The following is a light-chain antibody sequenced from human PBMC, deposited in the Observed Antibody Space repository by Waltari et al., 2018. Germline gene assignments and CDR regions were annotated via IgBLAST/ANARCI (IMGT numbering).Light chain of an antibody. Sequence: YVLSQPPSVSVAPGQTAIMTCGGITIGGLSVHWYQQKAGQAPVMVMFYDSDRPSAIPDRFSGSNSGNTATLTITRVEAGDEADYFCQVWDSSSDPPYVFGPGTTVTVL. J-gene: IGLJ1*01. CDR3: QVWDSSSDPPYV. CDR1: TIGGLS. V-gene: IGLV3-21*04. CDR2: YDS.